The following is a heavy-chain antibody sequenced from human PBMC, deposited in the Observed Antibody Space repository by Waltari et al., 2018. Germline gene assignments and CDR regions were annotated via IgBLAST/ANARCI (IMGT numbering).Heavy chain of an antibody. Sequence: EVQLVESGGGLVKTGGSLRLSCAASGFTFSTYSMNWVRQAAGKWLEWVACISSISSYINYADSMKGRFTISRDNAKNSLYLQVNSLRAEDTAVYYCARSSKLGSMWYFDLWGRGTLVTFSS. D-gene: IGHD7-27*01. CDR2: ISSISSYI. J-gene: IGHJ2*01. V-gene: IGHV3-21*01. CDR3: ARSSKLGSMWYFDL. CDR1: GFTFSTYS.